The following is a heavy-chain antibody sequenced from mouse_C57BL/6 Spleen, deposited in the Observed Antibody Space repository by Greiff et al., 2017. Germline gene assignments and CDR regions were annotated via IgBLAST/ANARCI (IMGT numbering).Heavy chain of an antibody. CDR2: ISSGSSTI. J-gene: IGHJ1*03. V-gene: IGHV5-17*01. CDR1: GFTFSDYG. Sequence: DVMLVESGGGLVKPGGSLKLSCAASGFTFSDYGMHWVRQAPEKGLEWVAYISSGSSTIYYADTVKGRFIISRDNAKNTLFLQMTSLRSEDTAMYYCARKFYSNYPYWYFDVWGTGTTVTVSS. D-gene: IGHD2-5*01. CDR3: ARKFYSNYPYWYFDV.